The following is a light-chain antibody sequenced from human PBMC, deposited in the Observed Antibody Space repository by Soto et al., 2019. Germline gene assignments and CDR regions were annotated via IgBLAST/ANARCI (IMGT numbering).Light chain of an antibody. V-gene: IGLV2-23*02. CDR1: SREFGSYNL. Sequence: QSVLTQPASVSGTPGQSITISCTGTSREFGSYNLVSWYQQHPGKAPKLMIYEVSKRPSGVSNRFSGSKSGNTASLTISGLQAEDEADYYCCSYAGSSTSYVFGTGTKSPS. J-gene: IGLJ1*01. CDR2: EVS. CDR3: CSYAGSSTSYV.